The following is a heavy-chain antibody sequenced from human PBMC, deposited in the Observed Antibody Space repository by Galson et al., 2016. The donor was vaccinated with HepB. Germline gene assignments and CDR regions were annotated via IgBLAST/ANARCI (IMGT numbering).Heavy chain of an antibody. CDR2: ISSSSSII. D-gene: IGHD3-16*02. J-gene: IGHJ4*02. Sequence: SLRLSCAASGFTLSRYSMNWVRQAPGKGLEWISFISSSSSIIYYADSVKGRFTISRDNAKNSLYVEMNSLRDEDTAVYYCAREGTHDYVWGGYRQRPYFFDYWGQGTLVTVSS. CDR1: GFTLSRYS. V-gene: IGHV3-48*02. CDR3: AREGTHDYVWGGYRQRPYFFDY.